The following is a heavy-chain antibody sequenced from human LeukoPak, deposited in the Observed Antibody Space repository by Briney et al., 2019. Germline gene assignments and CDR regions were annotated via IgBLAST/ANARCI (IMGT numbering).Heavy chain of an antibody. J-gene: IGHJ5*02. CDR1: GFTFSSYA. Sequence: PGGSLRLSCAASGFTFSSYAMSWVRQAPGKGLEWVSAISGSGGSTYYADSVKGRFTISRDNSKNTLYLQMNSLRAEDTAVYYCAKTPLARYYYDSSGYYFNWFDPWGQGTLVTVSS. CDR2: ISGSGGST. V-gene: IGHV3-23*01. D-gene: IGHD3-22*01. CDR3: AKTPLARYYYDSSGYYFNWFDP.